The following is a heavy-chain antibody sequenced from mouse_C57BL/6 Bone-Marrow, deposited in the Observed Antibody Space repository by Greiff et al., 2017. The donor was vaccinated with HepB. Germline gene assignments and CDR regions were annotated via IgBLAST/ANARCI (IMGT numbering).Heavy chain of an antibody. CDR2: IDPENGDT. CDR3: NKGTTVVPYWYFDV. D-gene: IGHD1-1*01. V-gene: IGHV14-4*01. CDR1: GFNIKDYY. J-gene: IGHJ1*03. Sequence: EVQLQQSGAELVRPGASVKLSCTASGFNIKDYYMHWVKQRPEQGLEWIGWIDPENGDTEYTSKFQGKATITADPSSNTAYLQLSSLTSEDTAVYYCNKGTTVVPYWYFDVWGTGTTVTVSS.